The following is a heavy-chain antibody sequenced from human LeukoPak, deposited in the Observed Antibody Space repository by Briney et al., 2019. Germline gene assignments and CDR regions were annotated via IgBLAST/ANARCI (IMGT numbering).Heavy chain of an antibody. V-gene: IGHV1-8*01. Sequence: ASVKVSCKASGYTFTNYAIHWVRQAPGQGLEWMAWLNPGSGDAGYAHSFQGRVTMTRDTSKSTAYMELRSLTSEDTAVYYCARRFCRNNSCFQIEFWGQGTLVTVSS. CDR3: ARRFCRNNSCFQIEF. CDR1: GYTFTNYA. J-gene: IGHJ4*02. CDR2: LNPGSGDA. D-gene: IGHD5-12*01.